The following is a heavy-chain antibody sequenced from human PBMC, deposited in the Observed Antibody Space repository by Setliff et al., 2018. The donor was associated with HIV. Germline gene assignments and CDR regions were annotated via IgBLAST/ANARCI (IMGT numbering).Heavy chain of an antibody. CDR1: GFTFSNFW. J-gene: IGHJ4*02. CDR2: IKKDGSEI. D-gene: IGHD3-22*01. CDR3: ARAYNVYDYRFDSSGYDY. V-gene: IGHV3-7*03. Sequence: PGGSLRLSCAASGFTFSNFWMDWVRQAPGKGLEWVATIKKDGSEIYYVDSVKGRFTISRDNAKNSLFLQMNSLKAEDTAVYYCARAYNVYDYRFDSSGYDYWGQGTLVTVSS.